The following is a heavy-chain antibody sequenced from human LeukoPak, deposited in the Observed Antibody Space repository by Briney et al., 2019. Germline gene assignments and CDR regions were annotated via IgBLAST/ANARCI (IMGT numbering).Heavy chain of an antibody. CDR1: GFTFGDYA. V-gene: IGHV3-49*04. D-gene: IGHD6-13*01. J-gene: IGHJ4*02. CDR3: TRDKRIAAAGGY. CDR2: IRSKAYGGTT. Sequence: GGSLRLSCTASGFTFGDYAMSWVRQAPGKGLEWVGFIRSKAYGGTTEYAASVKGRFTISRDDSKSIAYLQMNSLKTEDTAVYYCTRDKRIAAAGGYWGQGTLVTVSS.